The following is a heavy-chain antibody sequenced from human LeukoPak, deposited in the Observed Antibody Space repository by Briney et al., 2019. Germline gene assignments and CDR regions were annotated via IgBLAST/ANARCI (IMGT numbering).Heavy chain of an antibody. J-gene: IGHJ1*01. CDR3: ARVLRSSGPAEYFQH. CDR1: GGSISSGSYY. Sequence: SETLSLTCTVSGGSISSGSYYWSWIRQPAGKGLEWIGRIYTSGSTNYNPSLKSRVTISVDTSKNQFSLKLSSVTAADTAVYYCARVLRSSGPAEYFQHWGQGTLVTVSS. V-gene: IGHV4-61*02. D-gene: IGHD6-25*01. CDR2: IYTSGST.